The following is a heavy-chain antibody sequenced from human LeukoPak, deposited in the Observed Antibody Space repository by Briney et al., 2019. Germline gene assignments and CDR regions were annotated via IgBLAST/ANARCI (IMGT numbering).Heavy chain of an antibody. CDR2: ISGSGGST. D-gene: IGHD3-10*01. CDR1: GFTFSSYA. Sequence: GGSLRLSCAASGFTFSSYAMSWVRQAPGKGLEWVSAISGSGGSTYYADSVKGRFTISRDNSKNTLYLLMNSLRAEDTAVYYCAKKPLHYGSGSYYFDYWGQGTLVTVSS. J-gene: IGHJ4*02. V-gene: IGHV3-23*01. CDR3: AKKPLHYGSGSYYFDY.